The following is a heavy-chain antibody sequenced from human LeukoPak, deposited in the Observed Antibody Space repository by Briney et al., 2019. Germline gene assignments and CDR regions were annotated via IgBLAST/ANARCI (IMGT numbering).Heavy chain of an antibody. Sequence: SLRLSCAASGFTLDDYAMHWVRQAPGKGLEWVSGISWNSGSIGYADSVKGRFTISRDNAKNSLYLQMNSLRAEDTALYYCAKGAAAAVFFDYWGQGTLVTVSS. J-gene: IGHJ4*02. CDR2: ISWNSGSI. V-gene: IGHV3-9*01. D-gene: IGHD6-13*01. CDR3: AKGAAAAVFFDY. CDR1: GFTLDDYA.